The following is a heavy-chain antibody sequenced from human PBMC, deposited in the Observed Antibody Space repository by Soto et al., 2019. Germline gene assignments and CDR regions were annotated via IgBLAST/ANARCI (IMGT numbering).Heavy chain of an antibody. CDR2: IYWDGDK. CDR3: AHRPALGLLGVTRFFYYFDY. CDR1: GFSLSTSGVG. Sequence: QITLKESGPTLVKPTQTLTLTCTFSGFSLSTSGVGVGWIRQPPGKALEWLALIYWDGDKRYSQSLKSRLTITKDTAKNQVVLTMTYMDPVDTATYYCAHRPALGLLGVTRFFYYFDYWGQGTLVTVSS. J-gene: IGHJ4*02. V-gene: IGHV2-5*02. D-gene: IGHD4-17*01.